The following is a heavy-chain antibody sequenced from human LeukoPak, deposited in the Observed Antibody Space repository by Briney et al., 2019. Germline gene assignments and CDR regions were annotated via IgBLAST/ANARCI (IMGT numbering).Heavy chain of an antibody. CDR1: GGSFSGYY. CDR2: INHSGST. D-gene: IGHD6-19*01. V-gene: IGHV4-34*01. CDR3: ARGQLGSGWYRFAFDI. Sequence: SETLSLTCAVYGGSFSGYYWSWIRQPPGKGLEWIGEINHSGSTNCNPSLKSRVTISVDTSKNQFSLKLSSVTAADTAVYYCARGQLGSGWYRFAFDIWGQGTMVTVSS. J-gene: IGHJ3*02.